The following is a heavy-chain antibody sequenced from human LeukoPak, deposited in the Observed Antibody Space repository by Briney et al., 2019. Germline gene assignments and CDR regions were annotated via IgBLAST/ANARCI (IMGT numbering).Heavy chain of an antibody. V-gene: IGHV4-39*01. J-gene: IGHJ4*02. CDR1: RVSITSGSYY. CDR3: AKSRWIAAGPFDY. Sequence: SETLSLTCAVSRVSITSGSYYWGWIRQPPGKGLEWIGSVHHSGNNHYNPSLKSRVTVSVDTSKNQFSLKVKSVSAADTAIFYCAKSRWIAAGPFDYWGQGSLVTVSS. CDR2: VHHSGNN. D-gene: IGHD6-25*01.